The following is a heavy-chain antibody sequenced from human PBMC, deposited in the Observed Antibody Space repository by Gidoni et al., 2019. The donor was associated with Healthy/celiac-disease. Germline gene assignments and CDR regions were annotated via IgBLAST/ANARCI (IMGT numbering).Heavy chain of an antibody. CDR2: IIPILGIA. Sequence: QVQLGQPGAEVQKHGSWVKVTCKASGVTFRRSTSSWVRQAPVQGLEGMGRIIPILGIANYAQKFQGRVTIPADTSTSTAYIELSSLRSVDTAVYYCARWDCSSTSCDLYYYGMDVWGQGTTVTVS. V-gene: IGHV1-69*02. D-gene: IGHD2-2*01. CDR1: GVTFRRST. CDR3: ARWDCSSTSCDLYYYGMDV. J-gene: IGHJ6*02.